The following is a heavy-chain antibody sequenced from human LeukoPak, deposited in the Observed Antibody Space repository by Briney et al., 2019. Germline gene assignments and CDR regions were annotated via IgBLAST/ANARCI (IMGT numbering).Heavy chain of an antibody. Sequence: ASVKVSCKASGYNFTGYYMHWVRQAPGQGLEWMGWINPNSGGTNYAQRFQGRVTMTRDTSISTAYMELSRLRSDDTAVYYCARDVGLFPFDYWGQGTLVTVSS. V-gene: IGHV1-2*02. CDR2: INPNSGGT. J-gene: IGHJ4*02. D-gene: IGHD1-26*01. CDR1: GYNFTGYY. CDR3: ARDVGLFPFDY.